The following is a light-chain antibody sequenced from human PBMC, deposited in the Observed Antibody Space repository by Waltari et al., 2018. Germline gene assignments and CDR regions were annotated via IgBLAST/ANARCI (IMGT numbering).Light chain of an antibody. V-gene: IGKV1-39*01. CDR2: AAS. CDR1: QSISSY. Sequence: DIHMTQSPSSLSTSVGDRVTITCRASQSISSYLKWYQQKPGKAPKLLIYAASSLQSGVPSRFSGSGSVRDFTLIISSLQPEDFATYYCQQSYSHTRTFGQGTKVEIK. J-gene: IGKJ1*01. CDR3: QQSYSHTRT.